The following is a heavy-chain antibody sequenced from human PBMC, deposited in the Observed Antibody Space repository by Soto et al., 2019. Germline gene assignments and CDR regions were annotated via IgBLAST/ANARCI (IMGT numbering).Heavy chain of an antibody. CDR2: ISYDGNNK. Sequence: LRLSCAASGFTFSSYGMHWVRQAPGKGLEWGAVISYDGNNKYYAESVKGRFTISRDTSKNTLYLQMNSLRPEDTAVYYCVADYVATDTFDIWGRGTMVTVSS. J-gene: IGHJ3*02. CDR1: GFTFSSYG. CDR3: VADYVATDTFDI. D-gene: IGHD3-10*02. V-gene: IGHV3-30*03.